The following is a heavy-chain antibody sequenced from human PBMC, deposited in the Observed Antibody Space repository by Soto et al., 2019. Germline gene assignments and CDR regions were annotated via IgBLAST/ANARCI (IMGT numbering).Heavy chain of an antibody. CDR3: ARVYTVATDYYFDY. CDR2: IYHSGST. Sequence: SETLSLTCAVSGGSISSSNWWSWVRQPPGKGLEWIGEIYHSGSTNYNPSLKSRVTISVDKSKNQFSLKLSSVTAADTAVYYCARVYTVATDYYFDYWGQGTLVTVSS. V-gene: IGHV4-4*02. D-gene: IGHD4-17*01. J-gene: IGHJ4*02. CDR1: GGSISSSNW.